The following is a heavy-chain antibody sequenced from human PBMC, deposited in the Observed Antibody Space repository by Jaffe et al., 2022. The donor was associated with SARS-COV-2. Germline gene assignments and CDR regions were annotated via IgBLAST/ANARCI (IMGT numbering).Heavy chain of an antibody. Sequence: EVQLVESGGGLVQPGRSLRLSCAASGFTFDDYAMHWVRQAPGKGLEWVSGISWNSGSIGYADSVKGRFTISRDNAKNSLYLQMNSLRAEDTALYYCAKDIGSSGWYGAFDIWGQGTMVTVSS. CDR3: AKDIGSSGWYGAFDI. CDR2: ISWNSGSI. CDR1: GFTFDDYA. J-gene: IGHJ3*02. D-gene: IGHD6-19*01. V-gene: IGHV3-9*01.